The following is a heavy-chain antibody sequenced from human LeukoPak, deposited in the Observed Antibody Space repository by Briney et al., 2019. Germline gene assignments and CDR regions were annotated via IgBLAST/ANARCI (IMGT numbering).Heavy chain of an antibody. V-gene: IGHV4-31*03. D-gene: IGHD6-13*01. CDR1: GGSISSGGYY. CDR3: ARETSAKTKITAPGSFDY. Sequence: SETLSLTCTVSGGSISSGGYYWSWIRQHPGKGLEWIGYIYYSGSTYYNPSLKSRVTISVDTSKNQFSLKLSSVTAADTAVYYCARETSAKTKITAPGSFDYWGQGTPVTVSS. J-gene: IGHJ4*02. CDR2: IYYSGST.